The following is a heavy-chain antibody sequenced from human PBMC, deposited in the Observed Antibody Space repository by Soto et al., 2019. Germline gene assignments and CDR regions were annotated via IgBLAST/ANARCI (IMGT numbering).Heavy chain of an antibody. CDR1: GGSISSGDYY. CDR3: ARGQDDYGDPLFDY. J-gene: IGHJ4*02. V-gene: IGHV4-30-4*01. D-gene: IGHD4-17*01. CDR2: IFYSGDT. Sequence: SETLSLTCTVSGGSISSGDYYWSWIRQPPGKGLEWIGYIFYSGDTYYSPSLRSRVTISVDTSKNLFSLKLSSVTVADTAVYYCARGQDDYGDPLFDYWGQGTLVTVSS.